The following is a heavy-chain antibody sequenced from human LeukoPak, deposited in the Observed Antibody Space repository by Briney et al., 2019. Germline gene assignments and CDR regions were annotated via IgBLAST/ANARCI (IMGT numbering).Heavy chain of an antibody. CDR1: GGSISSGGYY. Sequence: SQTLSLTCTVSGGSISSGGYYWSWIRQHPGQGLAWIGYIYYSGSTYYNPSLKSRVPISVDKYKNQFSLKLSSVTAADTAVYYCARTGDNGYYGSGSPPLDFDYWGQGTLVTVSS. CDR3: ARTGDNGYYGSGSPPLDFDY. V-gene: IGHV4-31*03. J-gene: IGHJ4*02. CDR2: IYYSGST. D-gene: IGHD3-10*01.